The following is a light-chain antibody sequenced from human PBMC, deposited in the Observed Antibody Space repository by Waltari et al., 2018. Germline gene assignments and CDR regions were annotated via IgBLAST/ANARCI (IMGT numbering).Light chain of an antibody. CDR2: AAS. Sequence: NIQMTQSPSAMSASVGDRVTITCRARQGISNYLAWFQQKPGKVPKHLIYAASSLQSGVPSRFSSSGSGTEFTLTISSLQPEDFATYYCLQHNSYPPLTFGGGTKVEIK. V-gene: IGKV1D-17*01. CDR1: QGISNY. J-gene: IGKJ4*01. CDR3: LQHNSYPPLT.